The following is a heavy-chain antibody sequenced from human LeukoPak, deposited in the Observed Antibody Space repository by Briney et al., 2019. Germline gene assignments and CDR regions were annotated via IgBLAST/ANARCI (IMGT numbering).Heavy chain of an antibody. CDR1: GGSISSGSYY. CDR3: ARGPGMN. CDR2: IYTSGST. V-gene: IGHV4-61*02. D-gene: IGHD1-26*01. J-gene: IGHJ4*02. Sequence: PSETLSLTCTVSGGSISSGSYYWSWIRQPAGKGLEWIGRIYTSGSTNYNPSLKSRVTISVDTSKNQFSLKLSSVTAADTAVHYCARGPGMNWGQGTLVTVSS.